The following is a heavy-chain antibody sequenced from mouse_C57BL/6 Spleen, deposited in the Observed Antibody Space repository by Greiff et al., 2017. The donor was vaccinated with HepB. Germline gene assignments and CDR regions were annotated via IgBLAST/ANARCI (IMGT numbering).Heavy chain of an antibody. Sequence: QVQLQQPGAELVKPGASVKLSCKASGYTFTSYCMHWVKQRPGQGLEWIGMIHPNSGSTNYNEKFKSKATLTVDKSSSTAYMQLSSLTSEDSAVYYCASYDYGSSYNYAMDYWGQGTSVTVSS. V-gene: IGHV1-64*01. CDR1: GYTFTSYC. CDR2: IHPNSGST. J-gene: IGHJ4*01. CDR3: ASYDYGSSYNYAMDY. D-gene: IGHD1-1*01.